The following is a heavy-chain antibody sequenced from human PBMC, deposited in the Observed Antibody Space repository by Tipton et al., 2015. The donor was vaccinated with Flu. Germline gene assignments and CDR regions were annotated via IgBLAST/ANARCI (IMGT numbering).Heavy chain of an antibody. CDR1: GVSMTSDSYF. J-gene: IGHJ6*02. CDR3: ARDSAAHYGMDV. Sequence: TLSLTCTVSGVSMTSDSYFWGWIRQSPGKRLEWIGTMYHNGGTYFNPSLKSRVSLTLDTSKNQFSLKLKSVTAADTAVYYCARDSAAHYGMDVWGQGTTVTVSS. V-gene: IGHV4-39*07. CDR2: MYHNGGT. D-gene: IGHD6-13*01.